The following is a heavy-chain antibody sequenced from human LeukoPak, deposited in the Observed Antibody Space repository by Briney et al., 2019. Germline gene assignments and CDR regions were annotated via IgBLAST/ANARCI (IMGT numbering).Heavy chain of an antibody. CDR2: ISYTGST. CDR3: ARALDAFDI. V-gene: IGHV4-59*08. J-gene: IGHJ3*02. Sequence: SETLSLTCTVSGGSISSDSWSWIRLPPGKRLEWIGGISYTGSTNYNPSLNSRVTISLDTSKNQFSLRLTSVTAADTAVYYCARALDAFDIWGQGTMVTVSS. CDR1: GGSISSDS.